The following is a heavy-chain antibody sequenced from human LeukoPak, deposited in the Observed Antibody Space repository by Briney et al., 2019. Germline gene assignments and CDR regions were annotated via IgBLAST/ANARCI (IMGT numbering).Heavy chain of an antibody. Sequence: GESLKISCMGSGYSFSSQWIGWVRQMPGKGLEWMGLIYPGDSDTRYSPSFQGQVTISADKSISTAYLQRSSLKASDTAMYYCARGGGVVTATPDFDYWGQGTLVTVSS. J-gene: IGHJ4*02. CDR3: ARGGGVVTATPDFDY. CDR1: GYSFSSQW. V-gene: IGHV5-51*01. CDR2: IYPGDSDT. D-gene: IGHD2-15*01.